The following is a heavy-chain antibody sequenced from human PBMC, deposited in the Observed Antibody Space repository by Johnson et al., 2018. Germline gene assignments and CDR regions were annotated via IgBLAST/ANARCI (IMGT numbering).Heavy chain of an antibody. V-gene: IGHV3-30-3*01. CDR3: ARGQGGDYLAEYFQH. D-gene: IGHD4-17*01. Sequence: QVQLVQSGGRVVQPGRSLRLSCSASGFTFSCYAMHLVRQAPGTGLEGVAVISDDGSNKFYADSVKGRFTISRDNSQYTVYLQMQSLKAEDTAVFYCARGQGGDYLAEYFQHWGQGTLVTVSS. J-gene: IGHJ1*01. CDR1: GFTFSCYA. CDR2: ISDDGSNK.